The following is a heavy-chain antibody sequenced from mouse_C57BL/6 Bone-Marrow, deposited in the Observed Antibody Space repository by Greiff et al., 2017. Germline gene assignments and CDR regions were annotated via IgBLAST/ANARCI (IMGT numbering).Heavy chain of an antibody. CDR3: ARTGTGNAMDY. CDR1: GYSITSDY. J-gene: IGHJ4*01. Sequence: EVQGVESGPGLAKPSQTLSLTCSVTGYSITSDYWNWIRKFPGNKLEYMGYISYSGSTYYNPSPISRISITRDTSKNQYYLQLNSEITGETATDSCARTGTGNAMDYWGQGTSVTVSS. V-gene: IGHV3-8*01. CDR2: ISYSGST. D-gene: IGHD4-1*01.